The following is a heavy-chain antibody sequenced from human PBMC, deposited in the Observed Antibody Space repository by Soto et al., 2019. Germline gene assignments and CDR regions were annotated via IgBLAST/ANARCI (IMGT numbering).Heavy chain of an antibody. Sequence: ASVKVSCKTSGFTYTIYGITWVRQAPGQGLEWMGWISADSGSTDYAQKFQGRVTLTTDTSTTTAYMELRSLTSDDTAVYYCARNWGSESPLDYWAQGTLVTVSS. CDR3: ARNWGSESPLDY. J-gene: IGHJ1*01. D-gene: IGHD3-16*01. CDR2: ISADSGST. V-gene: IGHV1-18*01. CDR1: GFTYTIYG.